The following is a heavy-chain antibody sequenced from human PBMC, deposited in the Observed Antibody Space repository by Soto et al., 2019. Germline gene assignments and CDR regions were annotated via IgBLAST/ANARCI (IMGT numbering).Heavy chain of an antibody. Sequence: QVPLVESGGGVVQPGRSLRLSCAASGFTFSSYGMHWVRQAPGKGLEWVAVISYDGSNKYYADSVKGRFTISRDNSKNTLYLQMNSLRAEDTAVYYCAKDLYDYVWGSYHNWFDPWGQGTLVTVSS. D-gene: IGHD3-16*02. V-gene: IGHV3-30*18. CDR1: GFTFSSYG. J-gene: IGHJ5*02. CDR2: ISYDGSNK. CDR3: AKDLYDYVWGSYHNWFDP.